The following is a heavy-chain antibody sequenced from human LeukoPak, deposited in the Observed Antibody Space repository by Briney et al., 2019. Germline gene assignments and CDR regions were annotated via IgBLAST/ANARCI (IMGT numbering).Heavy chain of an antibody. V-gene: IGHV4-34*01. J-gene: IGHJ6*02. D-gene: IGHD6-13*01. CDR3: ARDRGGSSWYDSYYGMDV. CDR1: GGSFSGYY. Sequence: SETLSLTCAVYGGSFSGYYWSWIRQPPGKGLEWIGEINHSGSTNYNPSLKSRVTISVDTSKNQFSLKLSSATAADTAVYYCARDRGGSSWYDSYYGMDVWGQGTTVTVSS. CDR2: INHSGST.